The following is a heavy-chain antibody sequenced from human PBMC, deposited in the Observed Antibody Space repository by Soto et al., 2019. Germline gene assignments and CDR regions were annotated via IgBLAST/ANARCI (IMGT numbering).Heavy chain of an antibody. D-gene: IGHD2-15*01. V-gene: IGHV3-23*01. CDR2: ISGSGGST. CDR1: GFTFSSYA. Sequence: GGSLRLSCAASGFTFSSYAMSWVRQAPGKGLEWVSAISGSGGSTYYADSVKGRFTISRDNSKNMLYLQMNSLRAEDTAVYYCAKDRSPIVVVVAATVNFDYWGQGTLVTVSS. J-gene: IGHJ4*02. CDR3: AKDRSPIVVVVAATVNFDY.